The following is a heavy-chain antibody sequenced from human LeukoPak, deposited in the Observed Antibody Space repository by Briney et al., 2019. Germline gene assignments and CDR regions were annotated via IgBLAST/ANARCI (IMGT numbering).Heavy chain of an antibody. D-gene: IGHD6-13*01. CDR2: TYYRSQWYY. J-gene: IGHJ1*01. V-gene: IGHV6-1*01. Sequence: SQTLSLTCAISGDSVSSNTAAWHWIRQSPSRGLEWLGRTYYRSQWYYDYAVSVKSRITLNPDTSNNQFSLQLNSVTPEDTAVYYCARDGTPRGGSTWYYFQHWGQGTLVTVSS. CDR1: GDSVSSNTAA. CDR3: ARDGTPRGGSTWYYFQH.